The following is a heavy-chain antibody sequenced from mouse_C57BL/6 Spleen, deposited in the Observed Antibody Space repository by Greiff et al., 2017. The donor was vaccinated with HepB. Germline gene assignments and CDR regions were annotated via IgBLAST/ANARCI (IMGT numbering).Heavy chain of an antibody. V-gene: IGHV1-55*01. D-gene: IGHD2-3*01. CDR1: GYTFTSYW. CDR3: ARNAIYDGYYEWYFDV. Sequence: QVQLQQPGAELVKPGASVKMSCKASGYTFTSYWITWVKQRPGQGLEWIGDIYPGSGSTNYNEKFKSKATLTVDTSSSTAYMQLSSLTSEDSAVYYCARNAIYDGYYEWYFDVWGTGTTVTVSS. J-gene: IGHJ1*03. CDR2: IYPGSGST.